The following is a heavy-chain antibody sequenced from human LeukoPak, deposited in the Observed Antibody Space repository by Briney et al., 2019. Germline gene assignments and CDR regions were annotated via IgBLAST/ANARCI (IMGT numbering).Heavy chain of an antibody. CDR2: INHSGST. Sequence: SETLSLTCAVYGGSSSGYYWSWIRQPPGKGLEWIGEINHSGSTNYNPSLKSRVTISVDTSKNQFSLKLSSVTAADTAVYYCARGFTPATYSSSWYPGYFDYWGQGTLVTVSS. V-gene: IGHV4-34*01. D-gene: IGHD6-13*01. J-gene: IGHJ4*02. CDR3: ARGFTPATYSSSWYPGYFDY. CDR1: GGSSSGYY.